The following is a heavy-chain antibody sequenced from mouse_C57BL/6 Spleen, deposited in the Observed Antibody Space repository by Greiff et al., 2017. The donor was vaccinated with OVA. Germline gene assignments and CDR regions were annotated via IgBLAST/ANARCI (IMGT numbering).Heavy chain of an antibody. Sequence: VQLQQSGPELVKPGASVKISCKASGYSFTGYYMNWVKQSPEKSLEWIGEINPSTGGTTSNQKLKAKTTLTVDKSSSTAYMQLKSLTSEDSAVYYCARDYGSSYDYWGQGTTLTVSS. D-gene: IGHD1-1*01. CDR3: ARDYGSSYDY. J-gene: IGHJ2*01. CDR1: GYSFTGYY. V-gene: IGHV1-42*01. CDR2: INPSTGGT.